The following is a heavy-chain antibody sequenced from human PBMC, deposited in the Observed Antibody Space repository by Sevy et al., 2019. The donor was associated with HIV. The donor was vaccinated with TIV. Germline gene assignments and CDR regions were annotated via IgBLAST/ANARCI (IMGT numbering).Heavy chain of an antibody. CDR2: TKSKAHGGTT. Sequence: GGSLRLSCTASGFTLGDYGMSWVRQAPGKGLEWISFTKSKAHGGTTENAASVKGRFTISRDDSKSIIYLQMNNLKIEYTAVYYCTRWSGSQSIFDYWGQGTLVTVSS. V-gene: IGHV3-49*04. D-gene: IGHD1-26*01. J-gene: IGHJ4*02. CDR3: TRWSGSQSIFDY. CDR1: GFTLGDYG.